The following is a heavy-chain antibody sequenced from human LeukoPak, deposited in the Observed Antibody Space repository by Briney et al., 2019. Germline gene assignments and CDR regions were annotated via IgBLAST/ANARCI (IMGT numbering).Heavy chain of an antibody. D-gene: IGHD4-11*01. CDR1: GFTFISYG. J-gene: IGHJ6*03. CDR2: IRYDGSNK. CDR3: AKAAVTTFLYYYYYMDV. Sequence: PGGSLRLSCAASGFTFISYGMHWVRQAPGKGLEWVAFIRYDGSNKYYADSVKGRFTISRDNSKNTLYLQMNSLRAEDTAVYYCAKAAVTTFLYYYYYMDVWGKGTTVTVSS. V-gene: IGHV3-30*02.